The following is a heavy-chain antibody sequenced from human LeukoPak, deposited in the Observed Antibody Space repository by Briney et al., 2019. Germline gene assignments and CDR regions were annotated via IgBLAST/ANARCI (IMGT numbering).Heavy chain of an antibody. D-gene: IGHD2-2*01. V-gene: IGHV4-59*01. J-gene: IGHJ5*02. CDR1: GGSISSSY. CDR2: IYYSGSTST. CDR3: ARVNTPIVVVPAAMRSFDP. Sequence: PSETLSLTCTVSGGSISSSYWSWIRQPPGKGLEWIGYIYYSGSTSTNYNPSLKSRVTISVDTSKNQFSLRLRSVTAADTAVYYCARVNTPIVVVPAAMRSFDPWGQGTLVTVSS.